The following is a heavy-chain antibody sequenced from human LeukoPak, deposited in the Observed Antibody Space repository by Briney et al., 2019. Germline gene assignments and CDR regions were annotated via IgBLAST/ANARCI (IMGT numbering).Heavy chain of an antibody. J-gene: IGHJ4*02. D-gene: IGHD6-13*01. CDR1: GYSISGGYY. Sequence: SETLSLTCGVSGYSISGGYYWGWIRQPPGKGLEWIGDINHSGSTNYNPSLTSRVTISVDPSKNQFSLKLSSVTAADTAVYYCARESVTPPYSSSRFRCYFDYWGQGTLVTVSS. CDR2: INHSGST. CDR3: ARESVTPPYSSSRFRCYFDY. V-gene: IGHV4-38-2*02.